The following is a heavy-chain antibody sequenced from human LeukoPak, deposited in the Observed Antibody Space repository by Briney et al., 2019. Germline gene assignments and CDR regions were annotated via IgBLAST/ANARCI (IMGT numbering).Heavy chain of an antibody. CDR3: ASGGFYCSPINCPPD. Sequence: GGSLRLSCAGSGFSFSTYSMNWVRQAPGKGLEWVSSITSSSDHIYYADSVKGRFTISRDNAKNSLYLQMNSLRAEDTAVYYCASGGFYCSPINCPPDWGQGTLVTVSS. D-gene: IGHD2-15*01. CDR2: ITSSSDHI. CDR1: GFSFSTYS. J-gene: IGHJ4*02. V-gene: IGHV3-21*01.